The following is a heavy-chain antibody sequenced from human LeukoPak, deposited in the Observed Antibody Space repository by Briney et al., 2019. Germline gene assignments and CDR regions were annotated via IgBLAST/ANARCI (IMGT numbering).Heavy chain of an antibody. CDR1: GFTFSSYW. Sequence: PGGSLRLSCAASGFTFSSYWMSWVRQAPGKGLEWVANIKQDGSEKYYVDSVKGRFTISRDNAKNSLYLQMNSLRAEDTAVYYCARDGPSYGSGSADYWGQGTLVTVSS. J-gene: IGHJ4*02. CDR3: ARDGPSYGSGSADY. V-gene: IGHV3-7*01. CDR2: IKQDGSEK. D-gene: IGHD3-10*01.